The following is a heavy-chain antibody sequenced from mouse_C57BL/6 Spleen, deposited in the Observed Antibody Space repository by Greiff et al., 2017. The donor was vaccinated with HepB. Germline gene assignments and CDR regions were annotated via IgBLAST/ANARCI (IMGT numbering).Heavy chain of an antibody. D-gene: IGHD1-1*01. V-gene: IGHV1-54*01. CDR2: INPGSGGT. CDR1: GYAFTNYL. J-gene: IGHJ1*03. CDR3: ARTFTTVVAQDV. Sequence: LQESGAELVRPGTSVKVSCKASGYAFTNYLIEWVKQRPGQGLEWIGVINPGSGGTNYNEKFKGKATLTADKSSSTAYMQLSSLTSEDSAVYFCARTFTTVVAQDVWGTGTTVTVSS.